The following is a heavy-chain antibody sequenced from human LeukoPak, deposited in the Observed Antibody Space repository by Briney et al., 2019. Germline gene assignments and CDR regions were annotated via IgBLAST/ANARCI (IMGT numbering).Heavy chain of an antibody. V-gene: IGHV3-33*01. CDR3: ARVAAGYSVNYFDY. J-gene: IGHJ4*02. D-gene: IGHD4-23*01. Sequence: GGSLRLSCAASGFILNSYGMHWVRQAPGKGLEWVADIWFDGKNQHFADSVRGRFAISRDNSKNTVYLQINSLRAEDTAVYYCARVAAGYSVNYFDYWGQGTLVTVSS. CDR2: IWFDGKNQ. CDR1: GFILNSYG.